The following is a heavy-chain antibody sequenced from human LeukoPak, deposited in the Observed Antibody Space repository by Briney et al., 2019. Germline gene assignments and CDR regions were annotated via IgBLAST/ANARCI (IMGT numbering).Heavy chain of an antibody. CDR2: IYYSGST. D-gene: IGHD3-22*01. J-gene: IGHJ4*02. Sequence: SETLSLTCTVSGGSISSYYWSWIRQPPGKGLEWIGYIYYSGSTNYNPSLKSRVTISVDTSKNQFSLKLSSVTAADTAVYYCASSPNYYDSSGPTHYFDYWGQGTLVTVSS. CDR1: GGSISSYY. CDR3: ASSPNYYDSSGPTHYFDY. V-gene: IGHV4-59*01.